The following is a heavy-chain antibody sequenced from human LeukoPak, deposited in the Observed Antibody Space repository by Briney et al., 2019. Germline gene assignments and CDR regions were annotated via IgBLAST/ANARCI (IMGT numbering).Heavy chain of an antibody. Sequence: SETLSLTCTVSGGSISSYYWSWIRQPPGKGLEWIGYFYYSGSTNYNPSLKSRVTISVDTSKNQFSLKLSSVTAADTAVYYCARTLGYDSTTYYFDYWGQGTLVTVSS. CDR3: ARTLGYDSTTYYFDY. J-gene: IGHJ4*02. V-gene: IGHV4-59*08. CDR1: GGSISSYY. D-gene: IGHD3-22*01. CDR2: FYYSGST.